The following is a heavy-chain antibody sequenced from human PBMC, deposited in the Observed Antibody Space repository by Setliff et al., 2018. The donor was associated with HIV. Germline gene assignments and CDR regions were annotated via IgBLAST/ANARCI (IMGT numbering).Heavy chain of an antibody. CDR2: ISPYNGHT. CDR3: ARLGSGWSDSYYYAMDV. J-gene: IGHJ6*02. Sequence: ASVKVSCKASGYTFLTYGISWVRQAPGHGLEWMGWISPYNGHTNYAQNFQGRVTMTTVTSTSRAYMELRSLRSDDTAAYFCARLGSGWSDSYYYAMDVWGQGTTVTV. D-gene: IGHD6-19*01. CDR1: GYTFLTYG. V-gene: IGHV1-18*01.